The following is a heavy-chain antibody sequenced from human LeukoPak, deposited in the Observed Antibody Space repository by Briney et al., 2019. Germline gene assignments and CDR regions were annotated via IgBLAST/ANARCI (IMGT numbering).Heavy chain of an antibody. V-gene: IGHV4-61*02. CDR1: GDSVSSPNSY. D-gene: IGHD5-24*01. Sequence: SETLSLTCTVSGDSVSSPNSYWTWIRQPAGKGLEWIGRIYSKGATNYNPSLKSRITISLDTSKNQLSLQLISVTAADTAVYYCARGLQEMATLKGFDSWGQGTLVTVSS. J-gene: IGHJ4*02. CDR2: IYSKGAT. CDR3: ARGLQEMATLKGFDS.